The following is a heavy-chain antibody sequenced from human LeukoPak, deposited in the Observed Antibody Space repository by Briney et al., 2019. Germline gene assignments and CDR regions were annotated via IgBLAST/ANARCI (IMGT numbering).Heavy chain of an antibody. J-gene: IGHJ6*02. CDR1: GASISSYY. V-gene: IGHV4-59*01. CDR3: ARVGMATRPHYYYGMDV. Sequence: PSETLSLTCTVSGASISSYYWSWIRQPPGKGLEWIGYIYDSGSTNYNPSLKSRVTISVDTSENQFSLKLSSVTAADTAVYYCARVGMATRPHYYYGMDVWGQGTTVTVSS. D-gene: IGHD5-24*01. CDR2: IYDSGST.